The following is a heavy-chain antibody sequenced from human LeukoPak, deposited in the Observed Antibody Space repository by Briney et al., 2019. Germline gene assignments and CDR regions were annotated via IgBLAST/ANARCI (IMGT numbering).Heavy chain of an antibody. D-gene: IGHD3-10*01. CDR2: ISGSSYYI. V-gene: IGHV3-21*01. CDR3: ARDKVQHYYGSGSYYD. Sequence: PGGSLRLSCSASGFTFSSYTVNWIRQAPGKGLEWVSSISGSSYYIYYADSVRGRFTISRDNAKNSLYLQMNSLRAEDTAVYYCARDKVQHYYGSGSYYDWGQGTLVTVSS. CDR1: GFTFSSYT. J-gene: IGHJ4*02.